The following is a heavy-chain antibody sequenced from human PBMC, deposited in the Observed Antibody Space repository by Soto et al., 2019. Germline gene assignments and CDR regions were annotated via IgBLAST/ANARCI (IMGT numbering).Heavy chain of an antibody. CDR3: ASGGAISTGSPPGGYYYCLDV. CDR1: GYTFTSYA. D-gene: IGHD3-9*01. Sequence: QVQLVQSGAEVKKPGASVKVSCKASGYTFTSYAMHWVRQAPGQRLEWMGWINAGNGNTKYSQKLQGRVTITRDTSASTAYMELSSLRSEDTAVYYCASGGAISTGSPPGGYYYCLDVWGKGTTVTVSS. J-gene: IGHJ6*03. V-gene: IGHV1-3*01. CDR2: INAGNGNT.